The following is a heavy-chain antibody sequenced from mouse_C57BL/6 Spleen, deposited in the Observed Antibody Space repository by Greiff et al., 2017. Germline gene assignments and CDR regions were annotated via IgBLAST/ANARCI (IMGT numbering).Heavy chain of an antibody. CDR2: INPNNGGT. CDR1: GYTFTDYN. Sequence: DVKLVESGPELVKPGASVKMSCKASGYTFTDYNMTWVKQSHGKSLEWIGYINPNNGGTSYKQKFKGKATLTVNKSSSTAYKELRSLTSEDSAVYYCARRGSSHCYFGYGGQGTTLTVSS. V-gene: IGHV1-22*01. D-gene: IGHD1-1*01. CDR3: ARRGSSHCYFGY. J-gene: IGHJ2*01.